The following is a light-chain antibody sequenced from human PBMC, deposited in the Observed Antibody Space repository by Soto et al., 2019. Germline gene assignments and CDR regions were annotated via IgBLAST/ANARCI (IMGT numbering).Light chain of an antibody. Sequence: QSALPQPASVSGSPGQSITISCIGTSRDIGSYNLVSWYQQHPGKAPKLMIYEGDKRPSGVSNRFSGSKSDNTASLTISGLQAEDEADYYCCSYVGRVIFGAGTKVTVL. V-gene: IGLV2-23*01. J-gene: IGLJ2*01. CDR3: CSYVGRVI. CDR2: EGD. CDR1: SRDIGSYNL.